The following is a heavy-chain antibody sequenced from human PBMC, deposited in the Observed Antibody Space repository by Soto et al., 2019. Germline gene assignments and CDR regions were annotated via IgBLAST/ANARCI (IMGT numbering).Heavy chain of an antibody. J-gene: IGHJ4*02. V-gene: IGHV3-21*04. Sequence: GGSLRLSCAASGFTFSSYSMNWVRQAPGKGLEWVSSISSSSSYIYYADSVKGRFTISRDNAKNSLYLQMNSLRAEDTAVYYCARDAYPYYYDSSGYRFDYWGQGTLVTVSS. CDR3: ARDAYPYYYDSSGYRFDY. CDR2: ISSSSSYI. D-gene: IGHD3-22*01. CDR1: GFTFSSYS.